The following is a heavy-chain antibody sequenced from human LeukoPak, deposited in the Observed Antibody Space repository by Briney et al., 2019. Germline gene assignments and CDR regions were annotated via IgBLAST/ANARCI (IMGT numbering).Heavy chain of an antibody. J-gene: IGHJ4*02. CDR2: ISWDGGST. V-gene: IGHV3-43D*03. Sequence: GGSLRLSCAASGFTFDDYAMHWVRQAPGKGLEWVSLISWDGGSTYYADSVKGRFTISRDNSKNTLYLQMNSLRPEDTAVYYCAKDRDDSLDYWGQGILVTVSS. CDR3: AKDRDDSLDY. D-gene: IGHD3-22*01. CDR1: GFTFDDYA.